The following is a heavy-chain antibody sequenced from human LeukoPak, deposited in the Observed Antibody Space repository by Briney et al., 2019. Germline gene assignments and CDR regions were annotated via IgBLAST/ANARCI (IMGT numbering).Heavy chain of an antibody. CDR2: IYTSGST. V-gene: IGHV4-4*09. CDR1: GGSISSYY. D-gene: IGHD4-11*01. J-gene: IGHJ6*03. Sequence: WETLALPCTGSGGSISSYYWSWILQPPGKGLEWIGYIYTSGSTNYIPYLKSRVTISVDTSTNQFSLKLSSVTAADTAVYYCARRVTSASPYYYYYMDVWGKGTTVTVSS. CDR3: ARRVTSASPYYYYYMDV.